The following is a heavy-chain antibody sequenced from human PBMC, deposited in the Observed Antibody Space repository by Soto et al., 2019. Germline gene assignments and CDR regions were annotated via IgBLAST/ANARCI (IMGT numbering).Heavy chain of an antibody. D-gene: IGHD2-15*01. V-gene: IGHV3-73*02. CDR2: IRSKANDYAT. CDR3: TGGYCTGGTCYSGYFQH. Sequence: EVQLVQSGGGLVQPGGSLKLSCAASEFTFSGSTVHWVRQASGEGLQWVGRIRSKANDYATTYIASVKGRFTISRDDSRNTAYLPMSDLKTEDTAVYYCTGGYCTGGTCYSGYFQHWGQGALVTVFS. CDR1: EFTFSGST. J-gene: IGHJ1*01.